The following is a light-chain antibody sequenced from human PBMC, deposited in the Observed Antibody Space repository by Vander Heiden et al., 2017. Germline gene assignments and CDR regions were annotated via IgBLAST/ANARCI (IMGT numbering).Light chain of an antibody. V-gene: IGKV1-39*01. CDR1: QSINSY. CDR3: QQSDSTPLT. Sequence: DIQMTQSPSSLSASVGDRVTITCRASQSINSYLNWYQQKPGKAPKFLIYTASSLQSGVPSRFSGSGSGTDFTLTISSLEPEDFATYYCQQSDSTPLTFGGGTKVEIK. J-gene: IGKJ4*01. CDR2: TAS.